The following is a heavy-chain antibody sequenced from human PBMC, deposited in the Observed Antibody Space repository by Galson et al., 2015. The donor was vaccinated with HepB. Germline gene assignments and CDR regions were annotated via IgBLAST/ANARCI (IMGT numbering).Heavy chain of an antibody. Sequence: SVKVSCKASGYIFTSKGISWVRQAPGHGLEWIGWISTNSGDTNYAQKFQGRVTMTTDPSTSTAYMELRSLRSDDTAVYYCARDVDHRFDHWGQGTLVTVSS. V-gene: IGHV1-18*01. J-gene: IGHJ4*02. CDR1: GYIFTSKG. CDR2: ISTNSGDT. CDR3: ARDVDHRFDH.